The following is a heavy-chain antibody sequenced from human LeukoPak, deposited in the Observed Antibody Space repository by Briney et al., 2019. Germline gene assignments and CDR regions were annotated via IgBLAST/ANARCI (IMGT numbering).Heavy chain of an antibody. J-gene: IGHJ4*02. CDR3: ARDRAFGVDFDY. V-gene: IGHV4-39*02. Sequence: PSETLSLTCTVSGGSISSSSYYWGWIRQPPGKGLEWIGSIYYSGSTYYNPSLKSRVTISVDTSKNQFSLKLSSVTAADTAVYYCARDRAFGVDFDYWGQGTLVTVSS. D-gene: IGHD3-16*01. CDR1: GGSISSSSYY. CDR2: IYYSGST.